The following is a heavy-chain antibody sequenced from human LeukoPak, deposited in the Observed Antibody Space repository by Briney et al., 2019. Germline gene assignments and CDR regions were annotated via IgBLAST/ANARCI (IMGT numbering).Heavy chain of an antibody. V-gene: IGHV3-33*06. CDR2: IWYDGSNK. CDR3: AKFMGGNRSDAFDI. D-gene: IGHD4-23*01. J-gene: IGHJ3*02. CDR1: GFTFSSYG. Sequence: GRSLRLSCAASGFTFSSYGMHWVRQAPGKGLEWEAVIWYDGSNKYYADSVKGRFTISGDNSKNTLYLQMNSLRAEDTAVYYCAKFMGGNRSDAFDIWGQGTMVTVSS.